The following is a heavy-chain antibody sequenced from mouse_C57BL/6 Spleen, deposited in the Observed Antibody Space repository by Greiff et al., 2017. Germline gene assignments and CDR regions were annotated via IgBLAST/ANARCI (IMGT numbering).Heavy chain of an antibody. CDR1: GYAFSSSW. CDR3: ASGSYGSFFDY. V-gene: IGHV1-82*01. D-gene: IGHD1-1*01. Sequence: VKLQESGPELVKPGASVKISCKASGYAFSSSWMNWVKRRPGKGLEWIGRMYPGDGDTNYNGKFKGKATLTADKSSSTAYMQLSSLTSEDSAVYFCASGSYGSFFDYWGQGTTLTVSS. J-gene: IGHJ2*01. CDR2: MYPGDGDT.